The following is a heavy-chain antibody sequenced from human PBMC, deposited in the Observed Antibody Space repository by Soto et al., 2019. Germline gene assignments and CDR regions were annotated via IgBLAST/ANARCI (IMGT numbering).Heavy chain of an antibody. CDR2: IYPGDSDT. J-gene: IGHJ6*02. CDR3: ATSWTPNYYYYGMDV. Sequence: GESLKISYKGSGYSFTSYWIGWVSQMPGKGLEWMGIIYPGDSDTRYSPSFQGQVTISADKSISTAYLQWSSLKASDTAMYYCATSWTPNYYYYGMDVWGQGTTVTVSS. D-gene: IGHD6-13*01. CDR1: GYSFTSYW. V-gene: IGHV5-51*01.